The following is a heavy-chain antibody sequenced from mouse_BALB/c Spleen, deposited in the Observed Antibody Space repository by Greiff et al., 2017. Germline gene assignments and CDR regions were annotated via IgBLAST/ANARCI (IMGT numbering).Heavy chain of an antibody. V-gene: IGHV14-1*02. Sequence: DVQLQQSGAELVRPGALVKLSCKASGFNIKDYYMHWVKQRPEQGLEWIGWIDPENGNTIYDPKFQGKASITADTSSNTAYLQLSSLTSEDTAVYYCAVITTAVGGFAYWGQGTLVTVSA. CDR2: IDPENGNT. J-gene: IGHJ3*01. CDR3: AVITTAVGGFAY. CDR1: GFNIKDYY. D-gene: IGHD1-1*01.